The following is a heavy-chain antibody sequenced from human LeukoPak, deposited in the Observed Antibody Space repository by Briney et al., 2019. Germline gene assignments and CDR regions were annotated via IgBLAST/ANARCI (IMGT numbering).Heavy chain of an antibody. CDR3: AREASGGNGRGDAFDI. J-gene: IGHJ3*02. CDR2: ISAYNGNT. V-gene: IGHV1-18*01. D-gene: IGHD4-23*01. Sequence: GASVKVSCKASGYTFTSYGISWVRQAPGQGLEWMGWISAYNGNTNYAQKLQGRVTMTTDTSTSTAYMELRSLRSDDTAVYYCAREASGGNGRGDAFDIWGQGTMVTVSS. CDR1: GYTFTSYG.